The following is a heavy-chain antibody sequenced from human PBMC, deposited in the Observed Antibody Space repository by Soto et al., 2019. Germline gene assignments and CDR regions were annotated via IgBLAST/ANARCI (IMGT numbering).Heavy chain of an antibody. V-gene: IGHV1-69*12. CDR2: IIPIFGTA. CDR1: GGTFSSYA. CDR3: ARDRYYYGSGSPQMDV. Sequence: QVQLVQSGAEVKKPGSSVKVSCKASGGTFSSYAISWVRQAPGQGLEWMGGIIPIFGTANYAQKFQGRVTITADEATSTAYMELSSLRSEDTAVYYCARDRYYYGSGSPQMDVWGQGTTVTVSS. J-gene: IGHJ6*02. D-gene: IGHD3-10*01.